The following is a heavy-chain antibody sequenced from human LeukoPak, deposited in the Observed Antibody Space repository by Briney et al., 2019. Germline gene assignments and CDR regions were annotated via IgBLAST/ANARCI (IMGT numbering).Heavy chain of an antibody. D-gene: IGHD2-21*02. V-gene: IGHV3-30-3*01. CDR2: ISYDGSNK. CDR1: GFTFSGYA. CDR3: ARVTAPRTYCGGDCYSAGY. J-gene: IGHJ4*02. Sequence: PGGSLRLSCAASGFTFSGYAMHWVRQAPGKGLEWVAVISYDGSNKYYADSVKGRFTISRDNSKNTLYLQMNSLRAEDTAVYYCARVTAPRTYCGGDCYSAGYWGQGTLVTVSS.